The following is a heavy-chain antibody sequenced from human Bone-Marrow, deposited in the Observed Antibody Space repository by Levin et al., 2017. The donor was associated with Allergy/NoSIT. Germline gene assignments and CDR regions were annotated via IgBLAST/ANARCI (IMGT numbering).Heavy chain of an antibody. J-gene: IGHJ4*02. D-gene: IGHD6-19*01. CDR2: IYPSDSDT. V-gene: IGHV5-51*01. CDR1: GYSFSNYW. CDR3: ARRRSLLAGWAEFDY. Sequence: GESLKISCQASGYSFSNYWIGWVRQVPGKGLEWVGIIYPSDSDTRYGPSFQGQVTISVAKSINTAYLQWSSLRPSDTAIYYCARRRSLLAGWAEFDYWGQGALVLVSS.